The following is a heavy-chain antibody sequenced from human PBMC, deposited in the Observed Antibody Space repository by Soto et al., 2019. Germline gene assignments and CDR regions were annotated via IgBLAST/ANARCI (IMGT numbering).Heavy chain of an antibody. CDR3: AGSIFYYGMDV. CDR1: GYSFTNYW. J-gene: IGHJ6*02. V-gene: IGHV5-51*01. CDR2: IXPXXXXX. Sequence: GESLKISCTTSGYSFTNYWIGWVRQMPGKGPEGMGIIXPXXXXXRXXPSFQGQVTISADKSTSTAYPLWSSLKASDTAIYFCAGSIFYYGMDVWGQGTTVTVSS.